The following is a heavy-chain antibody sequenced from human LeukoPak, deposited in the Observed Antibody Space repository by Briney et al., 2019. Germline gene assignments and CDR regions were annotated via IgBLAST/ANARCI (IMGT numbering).Heavy chain of an antibody. J-gene: IGHJ4*02. Sequence: GGSLRLSCAASGFTFSSYSMNWVRQAPGKGLEWVSGISDSGGSTYYADSVKGRFTISRDNSKNTLYLQMDSLRAEDTAVYYCAKDRMVRGVNYFDYWGQGTLVTVSS. CDR1: GFTFSSYS. V-gene: IGHV3-23*01. D-gene: IGHD3-10*01. CDR2: ISDSGGST. CDR3: AKDRMVRGVNYFDY.